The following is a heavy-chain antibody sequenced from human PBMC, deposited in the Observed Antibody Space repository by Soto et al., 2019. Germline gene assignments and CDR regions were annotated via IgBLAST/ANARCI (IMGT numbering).Heavy chain of an antibody. Sequence: VESLKGCGKGWACTFLAYWVAWLRQMPGQGLEWLGIIHPGDSDIRYSPSFRGQVTISADKSITTAYLQWSSLRASDTAMYYCARQDGAANFYFDHWGQGTQVTVSS. V-gene: IGHV5-51*01. CDR3: ARQDGAANFYFDH. J-gene: IGHJ4*02. CDR1: ACTFLAYW. CDR2: IHPGDSDI. D-gene: IGHD1-1*01.